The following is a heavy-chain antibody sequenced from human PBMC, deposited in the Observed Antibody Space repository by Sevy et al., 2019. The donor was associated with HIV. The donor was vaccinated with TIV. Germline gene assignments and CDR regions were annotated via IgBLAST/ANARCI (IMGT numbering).Heavy chain of an antibody. D-gene: IGHD3-22*01. CDR2: IYGSGGAT. V-gene: IGHV3-23*01. J-gene: IGHJ3*02. CDR1: GFTFITYA. CDR3: AGGRYDSSGSFDAFDI. Sequence: GGSVRLSCKPSGFTFITYAMNWVRQAPGKGLEWVSTIYGSGGATYYADSVKGRFTISRDNSKNTLYLQMNSLRTEDSAVYYCAGGRYDSSGSFDAFDIWGQGTMVTVSS.